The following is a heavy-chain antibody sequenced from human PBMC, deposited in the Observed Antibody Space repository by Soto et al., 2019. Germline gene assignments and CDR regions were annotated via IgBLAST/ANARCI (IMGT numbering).Heavy chain of an antibody. CDR2: INAGNGNT. CDR3: ARDVSEYCSGGSCYHPPNWFDP. Sequence: ASVKVSCKASGYTFTSYAMHWVRQAPGQRLEWMGWINAGNGNTKYSQKFQGRVTITRDTSASTAYMELSSLRSEDTAVYYCARDVSEYCSGGSCYHPPNWFDPWGQGTLVTVSS. D-gene: IGHD2-15*01. V-gene: IGHV1-3*01. J-gene: IGHJ5*02. CDR1: GYTFTSYA.